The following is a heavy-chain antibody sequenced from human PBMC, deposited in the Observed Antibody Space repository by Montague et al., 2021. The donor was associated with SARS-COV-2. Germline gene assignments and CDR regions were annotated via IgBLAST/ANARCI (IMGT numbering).Heavy chain of an antibody. V-gene: IGHV4-34*01. CDR2: INHSGST. CDR1: AGSFSGYS. D-gene: IGHD5-12*01. CDR3: ARDLWVWLSVEGSFDS. Sequence: SETLSLTCAVYAGSFSGYSWSWIRQPPGKGLEWIGEINHSGSTNYNPSLKSRVTISVDTSKNQFSLKLSSVTAADTAVYYCARDLWVWLSVEGSFDSWGQGTLVTVSS. J-gene: IGHJ4*02.